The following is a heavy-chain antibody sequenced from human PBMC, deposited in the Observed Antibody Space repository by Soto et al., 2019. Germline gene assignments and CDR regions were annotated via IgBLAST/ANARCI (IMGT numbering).Heavy chain of an antibody. CDR1: GGSISTYF. CDR2: IYTTGST. Sequence: SETLSLTCTVSGGSISTYFWSWIRQPAGGGLEWIGRIYTTGSTNYNPSLKSRFTMSLDTSRNQFSLKLSSVTAADTAVYYCAREGGYFDSSGSGVYHYHGVDVWGQGTTVTVSS. CDR3: AREGGYFDSSGSGVYHYHGVDV. V-gene: IGHV4-4*07. J-gene: IGHJ6*02. D-gene: IGHD3-22*01.